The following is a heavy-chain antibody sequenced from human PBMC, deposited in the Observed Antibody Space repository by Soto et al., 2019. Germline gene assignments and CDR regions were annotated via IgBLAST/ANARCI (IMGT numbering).Heavy chain of an antibody. CDR1: GYTFTSYG. J-gene: IGHJ6*03. Sequence: GASVKVSCKASGYTFTSYGISWVRQAPGQGLEWMGWISAYNGNTNYAQKLQGRVTMTTDTSTSTAYMELRSLRSDDTAVYYCARDRYDFWSGYYPPDYYYCMDVWGKGTTVTVSS. D-gene: IGHD3-3*01. CDR2: ISAYNGNT. CDR3: ARDRYDFWSGYYPPDYYYCMDV. V-gene: IGHV1-18*01.